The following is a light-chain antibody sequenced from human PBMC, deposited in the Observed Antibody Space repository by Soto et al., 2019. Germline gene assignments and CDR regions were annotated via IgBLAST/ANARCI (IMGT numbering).Light chain of an antibody. J-gene: IGLJ2*01. Sequence: QSALTQPRSVSGSPGQSVTISCTGTSSDVGAYNYVSWYQQDPGKAPKLMIYGVTKRPSGVPARFSGSKSGNAASLTVSGLQADDEADYYCSSYAGSRNLVFGGGTKLTVL. CDR1: SSDVGAYNY. CDR3: SSYAGSRNLV. V-gene: IGLV2-8*01. CDR2: GVT.